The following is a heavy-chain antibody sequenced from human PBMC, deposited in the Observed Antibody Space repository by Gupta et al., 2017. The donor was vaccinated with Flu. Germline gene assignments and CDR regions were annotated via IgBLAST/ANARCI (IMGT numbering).Heavy chain of an antibody. CDR1: GYSFNSYG. CDR3: ARDRAHVLTGFSFDY. D-gene: IGHD3-9*01. CDR2: ISGYNGNT. Sequence: QVQLVQSGAEVKKPGASVKVSCKASGYSFNSYGFSWVRQAPGQGLEWMGWISGYNGNTNYAQKFQGRVTMTTDTSTSAAYMELRSLSSDDTAVYYCARDRAHVLTGFSFDYWGQGTLVAVSS. V-gene: IGHV1-18*01. J-gene: IGHJ4*02.